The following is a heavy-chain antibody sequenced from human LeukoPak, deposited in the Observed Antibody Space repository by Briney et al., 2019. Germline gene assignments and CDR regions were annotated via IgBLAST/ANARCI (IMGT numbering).Heavy chain of an antibody. Sequence: SETLSLTCTVSGGSISSSSYYWGWIRQPPGKGLEWIGSIYYSGSTYYNPSLKSRVTISVDTSKNQFSLKLTSVTAADTAVYYCAREGLRNVHNPLGYWGQGTLVTVPS. V-gene: IGHV4-39*02. J-gene: IGHJ4*02. CDR1: GGSISSSSYY. CDR3: AREGLRNVHNPLGY. CDR2: IYYSGST. D-gene: IGHD5-24*01.